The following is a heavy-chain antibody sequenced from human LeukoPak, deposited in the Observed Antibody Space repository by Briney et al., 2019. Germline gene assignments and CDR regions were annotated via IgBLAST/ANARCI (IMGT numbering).Heavy chain of an antibody. CDR2: IYPGDSDT. CDR1: GYSFTSYW. V-gene: IGHV5-51*01. J-gene: IGHJ5*02. D-gene: IGHD6-13*01. CDR3: ARRGAWYSSSWYWFDP. Sequence: GESLKISCKGSGYSFTSYWIGWVRQMPGKGLEWMGIIYPGDSDTRYSPSFQGQVTISADKSISTAYLQWSSLKASDTAMYYCARRGAWYSSSWYWFDPWGQGTLVAVSS.